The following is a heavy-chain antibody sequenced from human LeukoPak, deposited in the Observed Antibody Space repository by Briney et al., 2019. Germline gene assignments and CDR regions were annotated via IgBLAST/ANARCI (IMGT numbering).Heavy chain of an antibody. CDR2: INHSGST. Sequence: SETLSLTCAVYGGSFSGYYWGWVRQPPGKGQEWVGEINHSGSTNYNPSLKSRVTISVDTSKNQFSLKLSSVTAADTAVYYCARAPVLRYFDWFSNWFDPWGQGTLVTVSS. D-gene: IGHD3-9*01. CDR3: ARAPVLRYFDWFSNWFDP. V-gene: IGHV4-34*01. J-gene: IGHJ5*02. CDR1: GGSFSGYY.